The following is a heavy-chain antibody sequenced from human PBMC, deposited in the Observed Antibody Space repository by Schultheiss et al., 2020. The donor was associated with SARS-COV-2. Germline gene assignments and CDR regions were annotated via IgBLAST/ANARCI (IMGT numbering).Heavy chain of an antibody. V-gene: IGHV3-74*01. CDR2: INSDGSST. CDR1: GFTFSNAW. CDR3: ARDGIAVAGTQEVYYYYGMDV. Sequence: GGSLRLSCAASGFTFSNAWMNWVRQAPGKGLEWVGRINSDGSSTSYADSVKGRFTISRDNAKRTLYLQMNSLRAEDTAVYYCARDGIAVAGTQEVYYYYGMDVWGQGTTVTVSS. J-gene: IGHJ6*02. D-gene: IGHD6-19*01.